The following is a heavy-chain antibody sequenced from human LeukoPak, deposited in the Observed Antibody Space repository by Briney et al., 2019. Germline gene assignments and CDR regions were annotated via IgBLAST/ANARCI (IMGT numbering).Heavy chain of an antibody. D-gene: IGHD4-17*01. CDR1: VFTFSSYA. CDR2: ISGSGGST. J-gene: IGHJ4*02. V-gene: IGHV3-23*01. CDR3: ARDCFDYGDYVAQLLPDY. Sequence: GGSLRLSCAASVFTFSSYAMSWVRQAPGKGLEWVSAISGSGGSTYYADSVKGRFTISRDNSKNTLYLQMNSLRDEDTAVYYCARDCFDYGDYVAQLLPDYWGQGTLVTVSS.